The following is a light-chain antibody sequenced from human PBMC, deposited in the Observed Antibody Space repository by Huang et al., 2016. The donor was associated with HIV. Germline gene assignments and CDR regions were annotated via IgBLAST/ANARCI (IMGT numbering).Light chain of an antibody. V-gene: IGKV3-20*01. Sequence: EIVLTQSPGTLSLSPGERAALSCRASQNITSNFLAWYQQKPGQAPRLLLYGTSSRALGIPDRFSGSGSGTDFTLTITRLGPQDSAVYYCQQYVSAPLTSGGGTGVEI. CDR3: QQYVSAPLT. CDR2: GTS. CDR1: QNITSNF. J-gene: IGKJ4*01.